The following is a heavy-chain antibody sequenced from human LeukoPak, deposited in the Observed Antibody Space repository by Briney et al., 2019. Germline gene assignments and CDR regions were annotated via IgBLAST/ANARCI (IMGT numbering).Heavy chain of an antibody. CDR3: ARDIGIQLSPFDY. J-gene: IGHJ4*02. CDR2: IYYSGST. Sequence: SETLSLTCTVSGGSISSYYWSWIRQPPGKGLEWIGYIYYSGSTNYNPSLKSRVTISVDTSKNQFSLKLSSVTAADTAVYYCARDIGIQLSPFDYWGQGTLVTVSS. V-gene: IGHV4-59*01. CDR1: GGSISSYY. D-gene: IGHD5-18*01.